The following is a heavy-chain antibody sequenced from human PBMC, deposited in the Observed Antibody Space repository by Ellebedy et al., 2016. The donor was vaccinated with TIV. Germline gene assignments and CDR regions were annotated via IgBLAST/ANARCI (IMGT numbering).Heavy chain of an antibody. Sequence: ASVKVSXXASGYTFTSYGINWVRQAPGQGLEWMGWINPNSGGTNYAQKFQGGVTMTRDTSISTAYMELSRLRSDDTAVYYCARFGGDLYAFDIWGQGTMVTVSS. CDR3: ARFGGDLYAFDI. J-gene: IGHJ3*02. CDR2: INPNSGGT. D-gene: IGHD2-21*02. CDR1: GYTFTSYG. V-gene: IGHV1-2*02.